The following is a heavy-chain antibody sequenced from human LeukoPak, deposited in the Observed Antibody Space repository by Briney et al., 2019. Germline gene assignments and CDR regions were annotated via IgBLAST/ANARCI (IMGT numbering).Heavy chain of an antibody. Sequence: PSETLCLTCNVSGDSISTSSYYWGWIGQPPGAGLQWIGTIYYRGSTSYNPSLRSRVTISVDTCKNQFSLKLSSVTAADTAVYYCARPANAGSLFDYWGPGTLVAVSS. CDR1: GDSISTSSYY. J-gene: IGHJ4*02. CDR2: IYYRGST. D-gene: IGHD6-13*01. CDR3: ARPANAGSLFDY. V-gene: IGHV4-39*01.